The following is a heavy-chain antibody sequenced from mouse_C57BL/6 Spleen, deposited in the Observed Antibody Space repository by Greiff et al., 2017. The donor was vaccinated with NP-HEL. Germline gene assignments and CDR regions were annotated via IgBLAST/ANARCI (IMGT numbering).Heavy chain of an antibody. CDR2: IHPNSGST. J-gene: IGHJ2*01. CDR1: GYTFTSYW. Sequence: SGAELVKPGASVKLSCKASGYTFTSYWMHWVKQRPGQGLEWIGMIHPNSGSTNYNEKFKSKATLTVDKSSSTAYMQLSSLTSEDSAVYYCARPIYDGYYVDYFDYWGQGTTLTVSS. D-gene: IGHD2-3*01. CDR3: ARPIYDGYYVDYFDY. V-gene: IGHV1-64*01.